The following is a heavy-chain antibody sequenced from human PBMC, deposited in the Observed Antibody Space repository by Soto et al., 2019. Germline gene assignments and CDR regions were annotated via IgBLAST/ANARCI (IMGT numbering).Heavy chain of an antibody. CDR3: ARDARGTRGFDEMDI. CDR1: GYIFTGYH. D-gene: IGHD3-9*01. Sequence: ASVKVSCKASGYIFTGYHIHWVRLAPGRGLEWMGWINPNSGDTEYAQNFQGRVTMTRDTSFNLVYMEMSGLMSDDTAVYYCARDARGTRGFDEMDIWGQGTTVTVSS. CDR2: INPNSGDT. J-gene: IGHJ6*02. V-gene: IGHV1-2*02.